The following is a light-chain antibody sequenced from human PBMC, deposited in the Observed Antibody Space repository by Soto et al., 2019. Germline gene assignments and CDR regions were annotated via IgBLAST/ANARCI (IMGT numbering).Light chain of an antibody. CDR2: SNN. CDR1: SSNIGNIY. Sequence: QSVLTQPPSASGTPGQRVTISCSGSSSNIGNIYVSWYQQLPGTAPKLLIYSNNQRPSGVPDRFSGSKSGTSASLAISGLRSEDEDDYYCAAWDDSLSGYVFGTGTKVTVL. CDR3: AAWDDSLSGYV. V-gene: IGLV1-47*02. J-gene: IGLJ1*01.